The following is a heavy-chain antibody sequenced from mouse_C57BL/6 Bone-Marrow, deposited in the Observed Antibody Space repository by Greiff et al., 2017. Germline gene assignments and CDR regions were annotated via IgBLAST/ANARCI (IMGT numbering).Heavy chain of an antibody. D-gene: IGHD1-1*01. CDR2: IYPGGGYT. CDR1: GYTFTNYW. V-gene: IGHV1-63*01. CDR3: ARVYYYGSSHYFDY. J-gene: IGHJ2*01. Sequence: QVQLKQSGAELVRPGTSVKMSCKASGYTFTNYWIGWAKQRPGHGLEWIGDIYPGGGYTNYNEKFKGKATLTADKSSSTAYMQFSSLTSEDSAIYYCARVYYYGSSHYFDYWGQGTTLTVSS.